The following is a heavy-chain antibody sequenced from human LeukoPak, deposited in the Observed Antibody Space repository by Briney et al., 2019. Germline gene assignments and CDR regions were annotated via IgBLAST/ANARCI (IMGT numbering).Heavy chain of an antibody. Sequence: ASVKVSCKASGYTFTGYYMHWVRQAPGQGLEWMGWINPNSGGTNYAQKFQGRVTMTRDTSISTAYMELSRLRSDDTAVYYCARGAIFFLGGRRGGNWFDPWGQGTLVTVSS. CDR2: INPNSGGT. J-gene: IGHJ5*02. CDR1: GYTFTGYY. CDR3: ARGAIFFLGGRRGGNWFDP. V-gene: IGHV1-2*02. D-gene: IGHD3-9*01.